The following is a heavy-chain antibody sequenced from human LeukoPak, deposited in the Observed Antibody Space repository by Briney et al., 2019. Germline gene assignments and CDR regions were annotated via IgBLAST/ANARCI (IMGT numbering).Heavy chain of an antibody. CDR3: ARDPANYVDY. V-gene: IGHV4-38-2*02. CDR2: IYHSGYT. CDR1: GYSISSAYY. J-gene: IGHJ4*02. Sequence: SETLSLTCIVSGYSISSAYYWGWIRQPPGKGLEWIGSIYHSGYTSYNPSLKSRVTISVEPPKNQFSLKLTSVTAADTAVYYCARDPANYVDYWGQGTLVTVSS.